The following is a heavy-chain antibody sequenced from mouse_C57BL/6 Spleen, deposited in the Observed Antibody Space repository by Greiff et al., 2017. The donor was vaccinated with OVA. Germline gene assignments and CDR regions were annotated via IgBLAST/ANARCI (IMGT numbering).Heavy chain of an antibody. Sequence: EVQLVESGGGLVKPGGSLKLSCAASGFTFSSYAMSWVRQTPEKRLEWVATISDGGSYTYYPDNVKGRFTISRDNAKNNLYLQMSHLKSEETAMDDCAQGYDYDEGYYFDYWGQGTTLTVSS. J-gene: IGHJ2*01. D-gene: IGHD2-4*01. V-gene: IGHV5-4*01. CDR1: GFTFSSYA. CDR2: ISDGGSYT. CDR3: AQGYDYDEGYYFDY.